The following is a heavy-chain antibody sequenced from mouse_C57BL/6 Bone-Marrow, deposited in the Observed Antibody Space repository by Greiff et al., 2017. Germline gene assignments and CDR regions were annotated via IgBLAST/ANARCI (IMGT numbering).Heavy chain of an antibody. CDR3: TWGNFDY. J-gene: IGHJ2*01. CDR2: IDPENGDT. CDR1: GFNIKDDY. Sequence: VQLQQSGAELVRPGASVKLSCTASGFNIKDDYMPWVKQRPEQGLEWIGWIDPENGDTEYASKFQGKATITADTSSNTAYLQLSSLTSEDTASYYCTWGNFDYWGQGTTLTVSS. V-gene: IGHV14-4*01.